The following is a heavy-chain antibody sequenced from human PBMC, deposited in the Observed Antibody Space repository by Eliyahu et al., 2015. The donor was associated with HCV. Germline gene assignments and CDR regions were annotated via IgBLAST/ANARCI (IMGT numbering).Heavy chain of an antibody. CDR3: ARGRKNRIAAAGANDY. CDR1: GESFSGYY. D-gene: IGHD6-13*01. CDR2: INHSGST. J-gene: IGHJ4*02. V-gene: IGHV4-34*01. Sequence: QVQLQQWGAGLLKPSETLSLTCAVYGESFSGYYWNWIRQPPGKGLXWIGEINHSGSTNYNPSLKSRVTISVDTSKNQFSLKLSSVTAADTAVYYCARGRKNRIAAAGANDYWGQGTLVTVSS.